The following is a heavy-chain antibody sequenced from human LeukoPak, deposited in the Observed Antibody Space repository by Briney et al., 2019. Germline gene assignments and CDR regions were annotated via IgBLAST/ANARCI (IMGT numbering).Heavy chain of an antibody. CDR1: GYSISSGYY. CDR2: IYHSGST. Sequence: SETLSLTCTVSGYSISSGYYWGWIRQPPGKGLEWIGSIYHSGSTYYNPSLKSRVTISVDTSKNQFSLKLSSLTAADTAVYYCARDRTAGTLNWFDPWRQGTLVTVSS. CDR3: ARDRTAGTLNWFDP. J-gene: IGHJ5*02. V-gene: IGHV4-38-2*02. D-gene: IGHD6-19*01.